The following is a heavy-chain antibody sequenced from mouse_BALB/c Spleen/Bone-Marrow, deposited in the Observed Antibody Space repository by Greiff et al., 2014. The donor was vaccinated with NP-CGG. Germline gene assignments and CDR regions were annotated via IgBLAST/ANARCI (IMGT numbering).Heavy chain of an antibody. J-gene: IGHJ1*01. D-gene: IGHD2-4*01. CDR3: ATMITDWYFDV. V-gene: IGHV14-3*02. CDR1: GFNIKDTY. Sequence: VQLKDSGAELVKPGASVKLSCTASGFNIKDTYMHWVKQRPEQGLEWIGRIDPANGNTKYDPKLQGKATITADTSSNTAYLQLSSLTSEDTAVYYCATMITDWYFDVWGAGTTVTVSS. CDR2: IDPANGNT.